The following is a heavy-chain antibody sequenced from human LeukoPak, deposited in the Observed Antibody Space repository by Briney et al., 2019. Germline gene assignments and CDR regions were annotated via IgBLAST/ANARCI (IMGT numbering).Heavy chain of an antibody. V-gene: IGHV3-30*18. D-gene: IGHD6-13*01. J-gene: IGHJ6*02. CDR2: ISYDGSNK. Sequence: GGSLRLSCAASGFTFSNYGMHWVRQAPGKGLEWVAVISYDGSNKYYADSVKGRFTISRDNSKNTLSLQMNGLRAEDTAVYYCAKDRGAAAGTSRYGMDVWGQGTTATVSS. CDR3: AKDRGAAAGTSRYGMDV. CDR1: GFTFSNYG.